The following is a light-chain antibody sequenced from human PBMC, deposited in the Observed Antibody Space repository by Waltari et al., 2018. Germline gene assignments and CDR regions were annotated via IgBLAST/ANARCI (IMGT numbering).Light chain of an antibody. Sequence: DIQLTQSPSFLSASVGDRVTITCRASQAISSYLAWYQQKPGKAPQLLIYAASSVQSGVPPRFSGSGAGSEFTLIISSLQPEDIAAYYCQQLNSYPLTFGQGTRVEIK. CDR1: QAISSY. CDR3: QQLNSYPLT. J-gene: IGKJ1*01. V-gene: IGKV1-9*01. CDR2: AAS.